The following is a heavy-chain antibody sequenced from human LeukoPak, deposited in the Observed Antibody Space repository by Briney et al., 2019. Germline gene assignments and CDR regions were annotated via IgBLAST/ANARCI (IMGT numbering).Heavy chain of an antibody. Sequence: PGGSLRLSCARSGFTFCTYRMHWVRQAPGQGLVWVSRINSDGSSTIYADSVKGRFTMSRDNAKKTLYLQMNSLRAEDTAVYYCTRDKWDPWQPLDYWGQGTLVTVSS. J-gene: IGHJ4*02. CDR1: GFTFCTYR. V-gene: IGHV3-74*01. CDR2: INSDGSST. D-gene: IGHD1-26*01. CDR3: TRDKWDPWQPLDY.